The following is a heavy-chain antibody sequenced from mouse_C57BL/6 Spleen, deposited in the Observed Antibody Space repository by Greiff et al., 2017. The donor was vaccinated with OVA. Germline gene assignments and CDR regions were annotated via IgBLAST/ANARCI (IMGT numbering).Heavy chain of an antibody. CDR3: ARDDLYF. Sequence: EVKLVESGGGLVKPGGSLKLSCAASGFTFSSYAMSWVRQTPEKRLEWVATISDGGSYTYYPDNVKGRFTISRDNAKNNLYLQMSHLKSEDTAMYYCARDDLYFWGQGTSVTVSS. D-gene: IGHD6-2*01. V-gene: IGHV5-4*01. J-gene: IGHJ4*01. CDR1: GFTFSSYA. CDR2: ISDGGSYT.